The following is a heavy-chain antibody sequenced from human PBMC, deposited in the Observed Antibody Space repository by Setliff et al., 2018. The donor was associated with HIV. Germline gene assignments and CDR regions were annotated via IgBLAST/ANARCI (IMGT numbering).Heavy chain of an antibody. V-gene: IGHV4-31*03. J-gene: IGHJ4*02. D-gene: IGHD2-15*01. Sequence: SETLSLTCTVSGDSITSGGYFWSWIRQHPGKGLEWIGHIYYSGSTYYNPSLKSRVTISVDTSKNQFSLKLSSVTAADTAVYYCARGGKSGKFDYWGQGSLVTVSS. CDR1: GDSITSGGYF. CDR3: ARGGKSGKFDY. CDR2: IYYSGST.